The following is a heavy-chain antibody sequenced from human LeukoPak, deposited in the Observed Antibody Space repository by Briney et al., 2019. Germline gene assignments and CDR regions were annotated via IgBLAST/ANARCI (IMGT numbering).Heavy chain of an antibody. Sequence: GGSLRLSCAASGFTFSSYSMNWVRQAPGKGLEGVSSISSSSSYIYYADSVKGRFTISRDNAKNSLYLQMNGLRAEDTAVYYCARGRTYYYDSSGYYGEYFDYWGQGTLVTVSS. CDR1: GFTFSSYS. D-gene: IGHD3-22*01. J-gene: IGHJ4*02. V-gene: IGHV3-21*01. CDR2: ISSSSSYI. CDR3: ARGRTYYYDSSGYYGEYFDY.